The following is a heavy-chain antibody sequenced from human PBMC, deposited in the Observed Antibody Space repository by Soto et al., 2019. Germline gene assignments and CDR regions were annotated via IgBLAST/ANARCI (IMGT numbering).Heavy chain of an antibody. J-gene: IGHJ4*02. CDR3: AKNWNWGSLVH. Sequence: PSETLSLTCTVSGGFISSYYWSWIRQPPGKGLEWIGYIYYSGSTNYNPSLKSRVTISVDTSKNQFSLKLSSVTAADTAVYYCAKNWNWGSLVHWGQGTLVTVSS. D-gene: IGHD7-27*01. CDR1: GGFISSYY. CDR2: IYYSGST. V-gene: IGHV4-59*08.